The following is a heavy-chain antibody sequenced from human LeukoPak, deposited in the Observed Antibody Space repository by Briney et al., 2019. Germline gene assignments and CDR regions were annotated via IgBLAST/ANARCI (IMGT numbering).Heavy chain of an antibody. Sequence: PSETLSLTCTVSGGSINSYYWSWIRQPAGKGLEWIGRIYPSGSTNYNPSLKSRVSMSVDTSKNQFSLKLTSVTAADTAVHYCARGGKATVVTKWGQGILVAVSS. V-gene: IGHV4-4*07. J-gene: IGHJ4*02. D-gene: IGHD4-23*01. CDR3: ARGGKATVVTK. CDR1: GGSINSYY. CDR2: IYPSGST.